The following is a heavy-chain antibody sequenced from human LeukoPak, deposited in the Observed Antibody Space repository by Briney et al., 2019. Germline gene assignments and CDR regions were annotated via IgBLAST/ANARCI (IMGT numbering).Heavy chain of an antibody. V-gene: IGHV4-4*07. CDR3: ARENSGSYREFDY. CDR1: GFTFDDYA. CDR2: IYTSGST. J-gene: IGHJ4*02. Sequence: GSLRLSCAASGFTFDDYAMHWVRQAPGKGLEWIGRIYTSGSTNYNASLKSRVSMSVDTSKNQFSLKLSSVTAADTAVFYCARENSGSYREFDYWGQGTLVTVSS. D-gene: IGHD1-26*01.